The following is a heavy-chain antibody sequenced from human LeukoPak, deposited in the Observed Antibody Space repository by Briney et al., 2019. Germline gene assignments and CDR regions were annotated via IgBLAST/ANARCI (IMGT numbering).Heavy chain of an antibody. Sequence: GGSLRLSCAASGFTFSSYGMHRVRQAPGKGLEWVAFIRYDGSNKYYADSVKGRFTISRDNSKNTLYLQMNSLRAEDTAVYYCAILIAARPGGNYWGQGTLVTVSS. CDR2: IRYDGSNK. J-gene: IGHJ4*02. D-gene: IGHD6-6*01. CDR1: GFTFSSYG. V-gene: IGHV3-30*02. CDR3: AILIAARPGGNY.